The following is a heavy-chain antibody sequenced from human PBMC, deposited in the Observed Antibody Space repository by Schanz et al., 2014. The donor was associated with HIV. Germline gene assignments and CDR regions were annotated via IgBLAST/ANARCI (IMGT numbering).Heavy chain of an antibody. Sequence: QVHLVQSGAEVKTPGSSVKVSCKASGYTFTSYYMHWVRRAPGQGLEWMGIINPSGGATSYAQKFQGRVTMTRDTSTSTVYMDLSSLTSEDTAVYYCARDKSGSSWYDSWGQGTLVTVSS. CDR3: ARDKSGSSWYDS. D-gene: IGHD6-13*01. V-gene: IGHV1-46*01. CDR2: INPSGGAT. CDR1: GYTFTSYY. J-gene: IGHJ5*01.